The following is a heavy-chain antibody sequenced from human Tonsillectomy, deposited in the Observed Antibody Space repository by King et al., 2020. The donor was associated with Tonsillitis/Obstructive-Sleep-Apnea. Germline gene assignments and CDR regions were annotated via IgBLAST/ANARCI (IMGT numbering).Heavy chain of an antibody. CDR2: FSSGRSYI. J-gene: IGHJ6*03. V-gene: IGHV3-21*01. D-gene: IGHD1-26*01. CDR1: GFTFSSYT. Sequence: VQLVESGGGLVKPGGSLRLSCAASGFTFSSYTMNWVRQAPGKGLEWVSSFSSGRSYIYYADSVKGRFTISRDNAKNSLYLQMNSLRAEDTAVYYCARDGRVGSTNYYMAVWAKGPRSPSP. CDR3: ARDGRVGSTNYYMAV.